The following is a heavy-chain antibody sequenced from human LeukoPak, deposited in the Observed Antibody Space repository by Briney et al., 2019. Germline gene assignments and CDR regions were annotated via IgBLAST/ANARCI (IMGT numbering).Heavy chain of an antibody. D-gene: IGHD3-16*01. CDR2: ISYSGST. Sequence: SETLSLTCTVSGGSITTHYWSWIRQPPGKGLEWLGYISYSGSTNYNPSLKSRVTISMDTSKNQFSLKLNSVTAADTAVYYCARGERPGCDFWGLGTLVTVSS. CDR3: ARGERPGCDF. V-gene: IGHV4-59*11. CDR1: GGSITTHY. J-gene: IGHJ4*02.